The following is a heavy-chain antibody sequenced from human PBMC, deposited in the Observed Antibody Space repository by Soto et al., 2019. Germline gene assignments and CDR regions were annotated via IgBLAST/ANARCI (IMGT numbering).Heavy chain of an antibody. Sequence: QLQLQESGPGLVKPSETLSLTCTVSGGSISSSSYYWGWIRQPPGKGLEWIGSIYYSGSTYYNPSLKSRVTISVDTSKNQFSLKLSSVTAADTAVYYCARNFQAAETNWFDPWGQGTLVTVSS. V-gene: IGHV4-39*01. CDR2: IYYSGST. CDR1: GGSISSSSYY. D-gene: IGHD6-13*01. CDR3: ARNFQAAETNWFDP. J-gene: IGHJ5*02.